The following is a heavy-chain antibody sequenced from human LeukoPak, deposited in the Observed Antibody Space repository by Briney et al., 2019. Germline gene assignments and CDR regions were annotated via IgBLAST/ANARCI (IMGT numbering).Heavy chain of an antibody. CDR1: GGSIKSHF. CDR3: ARAVQLERPPPLIGYYYIDV. V-gene: IGHV4-59*11. J-gene: IGHJ6*03. Sequence: SETLSLTCTVSGGSIKSHFWSWVRQPPGKSLEWIGYIFHSGNTNYNPSLKSRVTISLDTSKNQFSLKLSSVTAADTAVYYCARAVQLERPPPLIGYYYIDVWGKGTTVTVSS. D-gene: IGHD1-1*01. CDR2: IFHSGNT.